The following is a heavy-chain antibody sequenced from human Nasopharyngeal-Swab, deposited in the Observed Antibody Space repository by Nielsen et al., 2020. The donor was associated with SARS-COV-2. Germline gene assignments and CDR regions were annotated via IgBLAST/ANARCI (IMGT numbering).Heavy chain of an antibody. V-gene: IGHV4-39*01. CDR2: IYYNGNT. J-gene: IGHJ4*02. Sequence: SETRSLTCTVSGDSIAYITFYWGWIRQPPGKGLGWIGNIYYNGNTYQNPSLKSRLTISVDKSKNQFSLQLSSVTAADTAVYYCVRSSSWYYFDYWAQGTQVTVSS. CDR1: GDSIAYITFY. D-gene: IGHD6-13*01. CDR3: VRSSSWYYFDY.